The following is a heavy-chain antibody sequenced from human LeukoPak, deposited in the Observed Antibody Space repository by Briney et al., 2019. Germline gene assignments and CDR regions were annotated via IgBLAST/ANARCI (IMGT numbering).Heavy chain of an antibody. Sequence: SQTLSLTCTVPGGSISSGSYYWSWIRQPAGKGLEWIGRIYTSRSTNYNPSLKSRVTISVDTSKNQFSLKLSSVTAADTAVYYCARSHDYTTEFDPWGQGTLVTVSS. V-gene: IGHV4-61*02. D-gene: IGHD4-11*01. J-gene: IGHJ5*02. CDR3: ARSHDYTTEFDP. CDR1: GGSISSGSYY. CDR2: IYTSRST.